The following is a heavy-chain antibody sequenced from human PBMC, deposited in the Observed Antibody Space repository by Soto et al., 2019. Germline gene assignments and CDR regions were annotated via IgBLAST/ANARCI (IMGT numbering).Heavy chain of an antibody. CDR1: GGSISSGGYS. Sequence: QLQLQDSGSGLVKPSQTLFLTCAVSGGSISSGGYSWNWIRQPPGKGLEWIGNIYYSGTTYYNPSLKSRVTISVDGSRNQFSVRLSSVTAADTAVYYCARERAGTNIFDLWGRGSLVTVSS. CDR3: ARERAGTNIFDL. V-gene: IGHV4-30-2*01. D-gene: IGHD1-1*01. J-gene: IGHJ2*01. CDR2: IYYSGTT.